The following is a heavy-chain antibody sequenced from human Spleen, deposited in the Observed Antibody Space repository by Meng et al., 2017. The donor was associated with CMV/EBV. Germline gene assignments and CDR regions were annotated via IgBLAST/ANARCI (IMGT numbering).Heavy chain of an antibody. J-gene: IGHJ4*02. CDR2: INSDGRST. CDR3: ASSGYYHFYFDY. V-gene: IGHV3-74*01. D-gene: IGHD3-22*01. Sequence: GESLKISCAASGFTFSKYWMHWVHQAPGKGLVWVSRINSDGRSTSNADYVKGRFTISRDNAKNTLYLQMNSLRAEDTAVYYCASSGYYHFYFDYWGQGTPVTVSS. CDR1: GFTFSKYW.